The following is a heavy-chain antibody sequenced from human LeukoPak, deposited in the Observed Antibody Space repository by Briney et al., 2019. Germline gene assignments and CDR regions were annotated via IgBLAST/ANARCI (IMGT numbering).Heavy chain of an antibody. V-gene: IGHV3-30-3*01. Sequence: GGSLRLSCAASGFTFSSYAMHWVRQAPGKGLEWVAAISYDGSNKYYADSVKGRFTISRDNSKNTLYLQMNSLRAEDTAVYYCARAPYKCSSTSCPKAYWGQGTLVTVSS. CDR2: ISYDGSNK. CDR1: GFTFSSYA. J-gene: IGHJ4*02. D-gene: IGHD2-2*01. CDR3: ARAPYKCSSTSCPKAY.